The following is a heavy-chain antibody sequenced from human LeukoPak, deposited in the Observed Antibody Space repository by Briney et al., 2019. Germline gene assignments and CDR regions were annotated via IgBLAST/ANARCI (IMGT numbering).Heavy chain of an antibody. J-gene: IGHJ4*02. Sequence: ASVKVSCKASGYTFTSYAMHWVRQAPGQRLEWMGWINAGNGNTKYSQKFQGRVTITRDTSASTAYMELSSLRSEDTAVYYCARVRDYYYYFDYWGQGTLVTVSS. CDR3: ARVRDYYYYFDY. CDR2: INAGNGNT. CDR1: GYTFTSYA. V-gene: IGHV1-3*01. D-gene: IGHD1-26*01.